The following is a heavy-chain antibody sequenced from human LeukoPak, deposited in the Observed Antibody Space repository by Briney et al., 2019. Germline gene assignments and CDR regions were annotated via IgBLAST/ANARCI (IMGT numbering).Heavy chain of an antibody. V-gene: IGHV3-21*06. J-gene: IGHJ4*02. CDR2: IDSSGGYM. Sequence: PGGSLRLSCEASGFTFNTYSMNWARQAPGKGLEGVSSIDSSGGYMFYADSVKGRFIISRDNAKDSLYLQMNSLRAEDTAVYYCASGSQLGYGSGSYLAYWGQGTLVTVSS. CDR3: ASGSQLGYGSGSYLAY. D-gene: IGHD3-10*01. CDR1: GFTFNTYS.